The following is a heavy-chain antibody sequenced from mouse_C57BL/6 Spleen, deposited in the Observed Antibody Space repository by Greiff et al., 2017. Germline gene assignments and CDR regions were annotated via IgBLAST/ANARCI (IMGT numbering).Heavy chain of an antibody. CDR1: GYAFSSSW. CDR2: IYPGDGDT. Sequence: VQLQQSGPELVKPGASVKISCKASGYAFSSSWMNWVKQRPGKGLEWIGRIYPGDGDTNYNGKFKGKATLTADKSSSTAYMQLSSLTSEDSAVYFCARSIYYGYDRTWFAYWGQGTLVTVSA. J-gene: IGHJ3*01. CDR3: ARSIYYGYDRTWFAY. V-gene: IGHV1-82*01. D-gene: IGHD2-2*01.